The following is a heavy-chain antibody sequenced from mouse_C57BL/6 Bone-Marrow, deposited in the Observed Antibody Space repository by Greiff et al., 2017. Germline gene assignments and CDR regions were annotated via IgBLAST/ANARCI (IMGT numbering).Heavy chain of an antibody. J-gene: IGHJ4*01. CDR1: GFTFSDYY. Sequence: EVKLEESEGGLVQPGSSMKLSCTASGFTFSDYYMAWVRQVPEKGLEWVANINYDGSSTYYLDSLKSRFIISRDNAKNILYLQMSSLKSEDTATYYCARALYYYGSSYEAMDYWGQGTSVTVSS. V-gene: IGHV5-16*01. D-gene: IGHD1-1*01. CDR2: INYDGSST. CDR3: ARALYYYGSSYEAMDY.